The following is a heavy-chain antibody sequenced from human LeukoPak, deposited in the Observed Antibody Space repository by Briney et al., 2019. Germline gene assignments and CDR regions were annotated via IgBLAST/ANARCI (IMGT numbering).Heavy chain of an antibody. CDR1: GGSISSSNYY. Sequence: SETLSLTCTVSGGSISSSNYYWGWIRQPPGKGLEWIGYIYYSGSANYNPSLKSRVTISVDTSKNQFSLKLSSVTAADTAVYYCARGVGGSLHPDFDYWGQGTLVTVSS. D-gene: IGHD2-15*01. CDR2: IYYSGSA. CDR3: ARGVGGSLHPDFDY. J-gene: IGHJ4*02. V-gene: IGHV4-61*05.